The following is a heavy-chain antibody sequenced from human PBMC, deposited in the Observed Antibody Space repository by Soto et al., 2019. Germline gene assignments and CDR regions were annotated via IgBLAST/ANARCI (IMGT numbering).Heavy chain of an antibody. Sequence: VASVKVSCKASGYTFTSYDINWVRQATGQGLEWMGWMNPNSGNTGYAQKFQGRVTVTRNTSISTAYMELSSLRSEDTAVYYCARGLKDIVVVVAASNWFDPWGQGTLVTVSS. V-gene: IGHV1-8*01. CDR2: MNPNSGNT. D-gene: IGHD2-15*01. CDR1: GYTFTSYD. J-gene: IGHJ5*02. CDR3: ARGLKDIVVVVAASNWFDP.